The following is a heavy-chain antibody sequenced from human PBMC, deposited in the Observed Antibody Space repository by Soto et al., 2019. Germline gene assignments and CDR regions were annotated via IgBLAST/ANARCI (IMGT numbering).Heavy chain of an antibody. V-gene: IGHV3-53*01. Sequence: EVQLVESGGGLIQPGGSLRLSCAVSGFTVSNNYMSWVRQAPGKGLEGVSVIYSGGYTAYGDSVKGRFTISRDNSKNTLIFKMKTLRAADAVGFYCGAQRGGGGYWGQGTLVTVSS. J-gene: IGHJ4*02. CDR3: GAQRGGGGY. D-gene: IGHD6-25*01. CDR2: IYSGGYT. CDR1: GFTVSNNY.